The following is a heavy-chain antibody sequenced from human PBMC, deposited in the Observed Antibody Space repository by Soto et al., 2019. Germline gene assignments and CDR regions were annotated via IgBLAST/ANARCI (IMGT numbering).Heavy chain of an antibody. CDR3: ARRSSSWYFDY. Sequence: EVQLLESGGGLVQPGWSLRLSCAASGFTFSSYAMNWVRQAPGKGLEWVSVISGSDGSTYYADSVKGRFTISRDNSKNTLNPQMNSLRAEDTAVSYCARRSSSWYFDYWGQGTLVTVSS. CDR1: GFTFSSYA. J-gene: IGHJ4*02. D-gene: IGHD6-13*01. CDR2: ISGSDGST. V-gene: IGHV3-23*01.